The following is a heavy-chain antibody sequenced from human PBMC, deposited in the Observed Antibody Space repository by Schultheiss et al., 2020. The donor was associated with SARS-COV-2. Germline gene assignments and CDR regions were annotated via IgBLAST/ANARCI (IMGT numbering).Heavy chain of an antibody. D-gene: IGHD5-24*01. CDR2: IWYDGSNK. J-gene: IGHJ6*02. CDR3: ARAGQLGYGMDV. CDR1: GFTFSTYG. V-gene: IGHV3-33*01. Sequence: GGALRLSCAASGFTFSTYGMHWVRQAPGKGLEWVANIWYDGSNKYYADSVKGRFTISRDNSKNTLYLQMNSLRAEDTAVYYCARAGQLGYGMDVWGQGTTVTVSS.